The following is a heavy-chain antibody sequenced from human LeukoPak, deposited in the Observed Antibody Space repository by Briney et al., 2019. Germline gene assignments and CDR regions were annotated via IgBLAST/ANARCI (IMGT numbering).Heavy chain of an antibody. Sequence: SETLSLTCAVYGGSFSGYYWSWIRQPPGKGLEWIGEINHSGSTNYNPSLKSRVTISVDTSKNQFSLKLSSVTAADTAVYYCARVYLDGLDYWGQGTLVTVSS. J-gene: IGHJ4*02. CDR3: ARVYLDGLDY. CDR2: INHSGST. V-gene: IGHV4-34*01. CDR1: GGSFSGYY. D-gene: IGHD5-24*01.